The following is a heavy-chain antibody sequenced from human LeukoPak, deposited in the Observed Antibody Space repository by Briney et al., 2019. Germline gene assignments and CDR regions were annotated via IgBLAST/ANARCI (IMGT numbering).Heavy chain of an antibody. CDR3: ARVGYSGYDFDY. CDR2: IYTSGST. V-gene: IGHV4-61*02. CDR1: GGSISSSSYY. J-gene: IGHJ4*02. D-gene: IGHD5-12*01. Sequence: SETLSLTCTVSGGSISSSSYYWGWIRQPAGKGREWIGRIYTSGSTNYNPSLKSRVTMSVDTSKNQFSLKLSSVTAADTAVYYCARVGYSGYDFDYWGQGTLVTVSS.